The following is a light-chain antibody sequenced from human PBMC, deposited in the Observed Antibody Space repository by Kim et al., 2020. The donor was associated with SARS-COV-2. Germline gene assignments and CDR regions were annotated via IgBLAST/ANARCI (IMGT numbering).Light chain of an antibody. V-gene: IGKV4-1*01. CDR3: QQYYTTPWT. Sequence: DIVMTQSPDSLAVSLGERATINCKSSQNVLYSSNNNSYLAWFQQKPGQPLKLLIYWATTRESGVPYRFSGSGSGTDFTLTISSLQAEDVAVYYCQQYYTTPWTFGQGTKVDIK. CDR2: WAT. J-gene: IGKJ1*01. CDR1: QNVLYSSNNNSY.